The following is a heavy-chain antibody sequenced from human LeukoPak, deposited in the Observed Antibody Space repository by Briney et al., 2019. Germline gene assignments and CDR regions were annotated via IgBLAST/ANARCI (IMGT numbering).Heavy chain of an antibody. CDR2: INPDSGGT. CDR1: GYSFADYY. D-gene: IGHD3-22*01. Sequence: ASVKVSCKASGYSFADYYMHWVRQAPGQGLEWMGGINPDSGGTNYAQKFQGRVSMTRDTSIRTAYMELSRLRSDDTAVYYCARVDDRGHYYDSNGPRKLFDYWGQGTLVTVSS. V-gene: IGHV1-2*02. CDR3: ARVDDRGHYYDSNGPRKLFDY. J-gene: IGHJ4*02.